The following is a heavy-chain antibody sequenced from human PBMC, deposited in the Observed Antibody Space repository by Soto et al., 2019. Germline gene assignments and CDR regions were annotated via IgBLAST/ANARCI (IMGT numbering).Heavy chain of an antibody. D-gene: IGHD1-7*01. CDR1: GGAISNYY. CDR3: ARLDNWNYLEFDY. V-gene: IGHV4-59*01. CDR2: IYYSGST. Sequence: AETLSLTCTVSGGAISNYYCIFIRHPPGKGLEWIVYIYYSGSTNYNPSLKSRVTISVDTSKNQSSLKLSSVTAADTAVYYCARLDNWNYLEFDYWGQGTLVTVSS. J-gene: IGHJ4*02.